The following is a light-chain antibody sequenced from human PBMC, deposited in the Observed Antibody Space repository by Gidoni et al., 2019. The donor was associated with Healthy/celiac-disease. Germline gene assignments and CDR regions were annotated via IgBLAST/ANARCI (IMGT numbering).Light chain of an antibody. CDR2: GAS. J-gene: IGKJ3*01. Sequence: EIVLTQSPGTLSLSPGERATLSCRASQSVSRSYLAWYQQKPGQAPRLLIYGASSRATGIPDRFSGSGSGTDFTLTISRLEPEDFAVYYCQQPTGFGPGTKVDIK. CDR1: QSVSRSY. V-gene: IGKV3-20*01. CDR3: QQPTG.